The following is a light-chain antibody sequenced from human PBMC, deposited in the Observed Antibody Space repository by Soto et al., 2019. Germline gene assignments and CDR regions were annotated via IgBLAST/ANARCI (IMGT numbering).Light chain of an antibody. V-gene: IGKV3-15*01. CDR3: QQYNSWPIT. J-gene: IGKJ5*01. Sequence: QSPDTLYVSPXXRVTLSXXXXXXVSDNLAWYQQKPGQGPRLLVYRASTRTLGIPARFSGSESGTEFTLTISSLQSEDFAVYYCQQYNSWPITFGQGTRLEIK. CDR1: XXVSDN. CDR2: RAS.